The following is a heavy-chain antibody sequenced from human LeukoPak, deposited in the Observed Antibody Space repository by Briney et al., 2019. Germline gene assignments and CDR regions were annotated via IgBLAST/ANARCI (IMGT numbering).Heavy chain of an antibody. J-gene: IGHJ4*02. CDR2: ISGSGGST. Sequence: PGGSLRLSWAASGFTFSSYAMRWVRQAPGEGLEWVSAISGSGGSTYYADSVKGRFTISRDNSKNTLYLQMNSLRAEDTAVYYCAKDLDVVVTALPNCWGQGTLVTVSS. V-gene: IGHV3-23*01. CDR3: AKDLDVVVTALPNC. D-gene: IGHD2-21*02. CDR1: GFTFSSYA.